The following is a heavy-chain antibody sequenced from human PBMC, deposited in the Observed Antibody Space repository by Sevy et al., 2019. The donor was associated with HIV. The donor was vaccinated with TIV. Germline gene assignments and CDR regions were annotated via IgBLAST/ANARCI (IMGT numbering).Heavy chain of an antibody. CDR1: GFTFSDYY. V-gene: IGHV3-11*01. D-gene: IGHD3-22*01. CDR2: ICGSGTSK. Sequence: GGSLRLSCAASGFTFSDYYMTWIRQAPGKGLDWISHICGSGTSKDDADSVEGRFSISSDNAQSSLHLQMDSLRADDTAVYYCARSNNAGVGNFYYETTGYYSDYWGQGILVTVSS. J-gene: IGHJ4*02. CDR3: ARSNNAGVGNFYYETTGYYSDY.